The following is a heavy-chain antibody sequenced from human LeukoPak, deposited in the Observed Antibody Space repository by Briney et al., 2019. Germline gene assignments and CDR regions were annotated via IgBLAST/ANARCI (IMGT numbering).Heavy chain of an antibody. CDR1: GGTFSSYA. CDR3: ARDQLLWFGEPFDY. CDR2: ISAYNGNT. V-gene: IGHV1-18*01. Sequence: GASVKVSCKASGGTFSSYAISWVRQASGQGLEWMGWISAYNGNTNYAQKLQGRVTMTTDTSTSTAYMELRSLRSDDTAVYYCARDQLLWFGEPFDYWGQGTLVTVSS. D-gene: IGHD3-10*01. J-gene: IGHJ4*02.